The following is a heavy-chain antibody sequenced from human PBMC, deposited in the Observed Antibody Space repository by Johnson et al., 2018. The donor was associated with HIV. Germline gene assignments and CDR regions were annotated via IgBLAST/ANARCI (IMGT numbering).Heavy chain of an antibody. CDR3: ARDGWGRDAFDI. CDR1: GFTFTDYY. Sequence: QVQLVESGGSLVKPGGSMRLSCAASGFTFTDYYMTWIRQAPGKGLEWVSHISTSGGGIYYADPVTGRFTISRDNARNSLYPQMNSLRAEDTAVYYCARDGWGRDAFDIWGQGTMVTVSS. V-gene: IGHV3-11*01. D-gene: IGHD3-16*01. CDR2: ISTSGGGI. J-gene: IGHJ3*02.